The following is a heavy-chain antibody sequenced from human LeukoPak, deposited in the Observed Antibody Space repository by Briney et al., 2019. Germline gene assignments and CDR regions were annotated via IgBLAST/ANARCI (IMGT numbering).Heavy chain of an antibody. CDR3: AKHSHRHYRYYYMDV. Sequence: PGGSLRLSCAASAFTFSNYALTWVRQTPGKGLEWVSSITGSDGNTQYADSVKGRFTIPRDNSKNTLYLQMNSLRAEDTAIYYCAKHSHRHYRYYYMDVWGTGTTVTVFS. CDR2: ITGSDGNT. CDR1: AFTFSNYA. J-gene: IGHJ6*03. V-gene: IGHV3-23*01. D-gene: IGHD1-26*01.